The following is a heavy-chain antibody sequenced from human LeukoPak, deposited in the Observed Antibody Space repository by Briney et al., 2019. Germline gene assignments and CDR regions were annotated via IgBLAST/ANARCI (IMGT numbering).Heavy chain of an antibody. J-gene: IGHJ4*02. D-gene: IGHD6-19*01. CDR2: ISAYNGNT. V-gene: IGHV1-18*01. CDR1: GYTFTSYG. CDR3: ARGIAVAGTGYFDY. Sequence: ASVKVSCKASGYTFTSYGINWVRQAPGQGLEWMGWISAYNGNTNYAQKLQGRVTMTTDTSTSTAYMELRSLRSDDTAVYYCARGIAVAGTGYFDYWGQGTLVTVSS.